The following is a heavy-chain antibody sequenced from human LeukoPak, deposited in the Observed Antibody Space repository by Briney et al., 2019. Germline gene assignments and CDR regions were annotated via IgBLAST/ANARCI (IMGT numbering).Heavy chain of an antibody. CDR3: AKDYSITMIVVAPAWLH. V-gene: IGHV3-23*01. Sequence: PGGSLRLSCAASGFTFSSYAMSWVRQAPGKGLEWVSAISGSGGSTYYADSVKGRFTISRDNSKNTLYLQMNSLRAEDTAVYYCAKDYSITMIVVAPAWLHWGQGTLVTVSS. CDR1: GFTFSSYA. CDR2: ISGSGGST. J-gene: IGHJ4*02. D-gene: IGHD3-22*01.